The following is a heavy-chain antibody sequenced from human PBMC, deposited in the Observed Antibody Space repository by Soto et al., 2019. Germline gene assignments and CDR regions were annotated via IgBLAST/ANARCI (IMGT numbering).Heavy chain of an antibody. CDR3: AKDRYYYGSGSLEV. CDR1: GFTFSSYG. V-gene: IGHV3-30*18. CDR2: ISYDGSNK. Sequence: QGQLVESGGGVVQPGRSLRLSCAASGFTFSSYGMHWVRQAPGKGLEWVAVISYDGSNKYYADSVKGRFTISRDNSKNTLYLQMNSLRAEDTAVYYCAKDRYYYGSGSLEVWGQGTLVTVSS. D-gene: IGHD3-10*01. J-gene: IGHJ4*02.